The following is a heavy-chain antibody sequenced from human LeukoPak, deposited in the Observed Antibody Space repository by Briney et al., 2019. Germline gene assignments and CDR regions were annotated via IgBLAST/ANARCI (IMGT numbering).Heavy chain of an antibody. J-gene: IGHJ3*02. V-gene: IGHV3-23*01. D-gene: IGHD5-12*01. Sequence: PGGSLRLSCAASGLTFNKYAISWVRQAPGKGLEWVSAISGSGGGTYYADSVRGRFTVSRDNSKNTLYVQMNTLRAEDTAVYYCAKGRSGYDAFDIWGQGTMVTVSS. CDR2: ISGSGGGT. CDR3: AKGRSGYDAFDI. CDR1: GLTFNKYA.